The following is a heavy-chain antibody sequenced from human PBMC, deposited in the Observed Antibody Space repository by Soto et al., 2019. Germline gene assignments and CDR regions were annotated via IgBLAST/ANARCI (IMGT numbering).Heavy chain of an antibody. D-gene: IGHD2-15*01. Sequence: AGGSLRLSCAASGFTFSSYAMSWVRQAPGKGLEWVSAISGSGGSTYYADSVKGRFTISRDNSKNTLYLQMNSLRAEDTAVYYCAKDTDIVVVVAAIPGPYGMDVWGQGTTVTVSS. CDR3: AKDTDIVVVVAAIPGPYGMDV. V-gene: IGHV3-23*01. CDR1: GFTFSSYA. CDR2: ISGSGGST. J-gene: IGHJ6*02.